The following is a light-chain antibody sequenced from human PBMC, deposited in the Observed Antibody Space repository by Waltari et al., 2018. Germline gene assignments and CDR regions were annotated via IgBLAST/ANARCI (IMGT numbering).Light chain of an antibody. J-gene: IGKJ1*01. CDR1: QSLSSN. CDR3: QERGRT. CDR2: GPS. Sequence: IVMTQSPATLSVSPGEGATLSCKASQSLSSNLAWYQQKPGQLPRLLSYGPSTRATGIPARFSGSGSGTEFTLTISSLQAEDFAVYYCQERGRTFGQGTKVEIK. V-gene: IGKV3-15*01.